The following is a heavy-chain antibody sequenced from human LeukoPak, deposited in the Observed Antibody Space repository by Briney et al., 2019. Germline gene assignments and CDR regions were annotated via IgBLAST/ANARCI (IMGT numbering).Heavy chain of an antibody. Sequence: GESLKISCKGSGYSFTSYWIGWVRQMPGKGLEWMGIIYPGDSDTRYSPSFQGQVTISADKSISTAYLQWSSLKASDTAMYCCARPNYYDSSGYYDDAFDIWGQGTMVTVSS. V-gene: IGHV5-51*01. D-gene: IGHD3-22*01. J-gene: IGHJ3*02. CDR1: GYSFTSYW. CDR2: IYPGDSDT. CDR3: ARPNYYDSSGYYDDAFDI.